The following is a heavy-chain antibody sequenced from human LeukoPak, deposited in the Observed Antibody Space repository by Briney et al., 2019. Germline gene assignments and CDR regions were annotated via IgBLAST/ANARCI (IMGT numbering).Heavy chain of an antibody. CDR3: ARGFYYGHDAFDI. J-gene: IGHJ3*02. V-gene: IGHV1-8*01. CDR1: GYTFTSYD. Sequence: GASVTVSCTASGYTFTSYDINWVRQATGQGLEWMGWMNPNSGNTGYAQKFQGRVTMTRNTSISTAYMELSSLRSEGTAVYYCARGFYYGHDAFDIWGQGTMVTVSS. D-gene: IGHD3-10*01. CDR2: MNPNSGNT.